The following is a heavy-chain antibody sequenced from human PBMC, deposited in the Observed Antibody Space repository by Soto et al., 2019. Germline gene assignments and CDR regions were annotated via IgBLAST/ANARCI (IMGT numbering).Heavy chain of an antibody. CDR1: GFTFSNAW. V-gene: IGHV3-15*07. CDR2: IKSKTDGGTT. J-gene: IGHJ4*02. D-gene: IGHD6-19*01. CDR3: TTDLSGWQWLVEFDY. Sequence: PGGSLRLSCAASGFTFSNAWMNWVRQAPGKGLEWVGRIKSKTDGGTTDYAAPVKGRFTISRDDSKNTLYLQMNSLKTEDTAVYYCTTDLSGWQWLVEFDYWGQGTLVTVSS.